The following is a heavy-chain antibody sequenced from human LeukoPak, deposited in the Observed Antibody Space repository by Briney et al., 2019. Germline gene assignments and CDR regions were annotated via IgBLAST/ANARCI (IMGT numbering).Heavy chain of an antibody. Sequence: ASVKVSCKASGYTFTSYAMHWVRQAPGQRLEWMGWINAGNGNTKYSQKFQGRVTITRNTSISTAYMELSSLRSEDTAVYYCARGLSSYDFWSGYSRGYYYYMDVWGKGTTVTVSS. CDR1: GYTFTSYA. CDR2: INAGNGNT. J-gene: IGHJ6*03. CDR3: ARGLSSYDFWSGYSRGYYYYMDV. V-gene: IGHV1-3*01. D-gene: IGHD3-3*01.